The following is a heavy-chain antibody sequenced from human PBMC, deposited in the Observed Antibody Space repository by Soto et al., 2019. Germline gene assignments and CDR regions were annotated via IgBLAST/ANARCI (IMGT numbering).Heavy chain of an antibody. CDR1: GGSVSSYY. CDR2: IFISGST. Sequence: SETLSLTCTVSGGSVSSYYWTWIRQSAGKGLEWIGRIFISGSTNYNPSFNSRVTMSVDTSKNQFSLKLSSVTAADTATYYCASALVDYGDYYFDRWGQGALVTIYS. V-gene: IGHV4-4*07. D-gene: IGHD4-17*01. CDR3: ASALVDYGDYYFDR. J-gene: IGHJ4*02.